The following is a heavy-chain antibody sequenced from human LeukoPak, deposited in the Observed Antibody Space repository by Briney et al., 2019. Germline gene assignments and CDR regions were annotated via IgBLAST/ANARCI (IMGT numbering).Heavy chain of an antibody. D-gene: IGHD3-22*01. CDR1: GGSLSSYY. CDR3: ARIVVPYYYYMDV. V-gene: IGHV4-4*07. J-gene: IGHJ6*03. CDR2: NYTSGST. Sequence: PSETLSLTCTVSGGSLSSYYWSSIRPPAGKGLEWIGRNYTSGSTNYNPSLKSRVTMAVDTSKNQFSLKLSSVTAADTAVYYCARIVVPYYYYMDVWGKGTTVTVSS.